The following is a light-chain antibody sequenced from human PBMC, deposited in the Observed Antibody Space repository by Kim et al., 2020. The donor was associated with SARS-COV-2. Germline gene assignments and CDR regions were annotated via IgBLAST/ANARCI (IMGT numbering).Light chain of an antibody. Sequence: RQTATLTCTGNSNNVDYQGAAWLQQHQGHPPKLLSYRNNNRPSGISERFSASRSGNTASLTITGLQPEDEADYYCSAWDNSLNAWVFGGGTKL. CDR1: SNNVDYQG. J-gene: IGLJ3*02. V-gene: IGLV10-54*01. CDR3: SAWDNSLNAWV. CDR2: RNN.